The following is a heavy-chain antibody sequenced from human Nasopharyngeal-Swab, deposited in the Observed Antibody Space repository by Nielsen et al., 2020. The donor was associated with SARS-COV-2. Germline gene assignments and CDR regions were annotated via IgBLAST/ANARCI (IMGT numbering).Heavy chain of an antibody. CDR2: INHSGST. CDR1: GGSFSGYY. Sequence: SETLSLTCAVYGGSFSGYYWSWIRQPPGKGLEWIGEINHSGSTNYNPSLKSRVTISVDTSKNQFSLKLSFVTAADTAVYYCARGKTTMVRGVIISNYYYYMDVWGKGTTVTVSS. D-gene: IGHD3-10*01. J-gene: IGHJ6*03. V-gene: IGHV4-34*01. CDR3: ARGKTTMVRGVIISNYYYYMDV.